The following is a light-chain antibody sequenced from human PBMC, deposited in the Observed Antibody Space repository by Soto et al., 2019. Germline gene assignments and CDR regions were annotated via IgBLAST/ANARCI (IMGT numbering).Light chain of an antibody. Sequence: GDTINITCRASQDIEKWLAWYQQRPGRAPKVLIYAASHLESGVPSRFSGSGSGTEFSLTISSLQTEDFATYFCHPAGTLPFTFGPGTKVDIK. V-gene: IGKV1-12*01. J-gene: IGKJ3*01. CDR1: QDIEKW. CDR2: AAS. CDR3: HPAGTLPFT.